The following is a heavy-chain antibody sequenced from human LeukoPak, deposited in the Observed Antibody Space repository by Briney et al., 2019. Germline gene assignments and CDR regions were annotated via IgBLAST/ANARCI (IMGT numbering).Heavy chain of an antibody. CDR1: GGSISSSSYY. J-gene: IGHJ4*02. CDR2: IYYSGRT. CDR3: ARHSTNLIRVDY. V-gene: IGHV4-39*01. Sequence: SETLSLTCTVSGGSISSSSYYWGWIRQPPGKGLEWIGSIYYSGRTYYNPSLKSRVTISVDTSKNQFSLKLSSVTAADTAVYYCARHSTNLIRVDYWGQGTLVTVSP. D-gene: IGHD2-8*01.